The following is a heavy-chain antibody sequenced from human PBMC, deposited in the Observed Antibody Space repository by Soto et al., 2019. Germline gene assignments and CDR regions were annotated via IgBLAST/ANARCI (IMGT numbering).Heavy chain of an antibody. CDR3: AKEDSIPLWQYYYYGMDV. CDR1: GFTFSSYG. J-gene: IGHJ6*02. D-gene: IGHD3-3*02. Sequence: QVQLVESGGGVVQPGRSLRLSCAASGFTFSSYGMHWVRQAPGTGLEWVAVISYDGSNKYYADSVKGRFTISRDNSKNTLYLQMNSLRAEDTAVYYCAKEDSIPLWQYYYYGMDVWGQGTTVTVSS. V-gene: IGHV3-30*18. CDR2: ISYDGSNK.